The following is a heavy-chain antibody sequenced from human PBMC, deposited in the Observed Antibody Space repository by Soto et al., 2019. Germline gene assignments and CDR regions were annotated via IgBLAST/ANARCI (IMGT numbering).Heavy chain of an antibody. J-gene: IGHJ6*02. V-gene: IGHV2-5*02. CDR3: AHQYSWGGMDV. CDR1: GFSLSTSGVG. D-gene: IGHD3-16*01. CDR2: IYWDDDK. Sequence: QITLKESGPTLVKPTQTLTLTCTFSGFSLSTSGVGVGWIRQPPGKALEWLALIYWDDDKRYSPSLKSRLTISKDTTKIQVVLTMTNMDPVDTATYCCAHQYSWGGMDVWGQGTTVTVSS.